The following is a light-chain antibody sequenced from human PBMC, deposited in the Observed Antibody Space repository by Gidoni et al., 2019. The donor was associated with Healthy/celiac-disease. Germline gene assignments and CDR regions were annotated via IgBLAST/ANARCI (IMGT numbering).Light chain of an antibody. CDR1: QSVSSY. CDR2: DAS. Sequence: DIVFTQSPATLSLSPGERATLSCRASQSVSSYLAWYQQKPGQAPRLLIYDASNRATGIPARFSGSGSGTDFTLTISSLEPEDFAVYYCQQRSNWPLFGGGTKVEIK. J-gene: IGKJ4*01. V-gene: IGKV3-11*01. CDR3: QQRSNWPL.